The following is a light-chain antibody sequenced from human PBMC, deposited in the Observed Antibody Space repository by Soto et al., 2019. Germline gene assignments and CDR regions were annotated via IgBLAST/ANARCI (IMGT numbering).Light chain of an antibody. J-gene: IGLJ2*01. Sequence: QPVLTQSPSASASLGASVKLTCTLISGHSGYAIAWHNQQPEKGPRYLMKVNSDGSHSKGDGIPDRFSGSSSGAERYLTSSSLQSEDEADYYCQIGDTDIAIFGGGTKLTVL. CDR2: VNSDGSH. CDR3: QIGDTDIAI. CDR1: SGHSGYA. V-gene: IGLV4-69*01.